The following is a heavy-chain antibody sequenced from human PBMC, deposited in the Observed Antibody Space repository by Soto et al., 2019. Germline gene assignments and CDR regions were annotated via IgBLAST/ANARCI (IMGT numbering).Heavy chain of an antibody. CDR3: VKQSLLVAPT. Sequence: SETLSLTCTVSGRTFSINADFWYLAWIRQPPGKGLEWIGSIDNGGNTYYNPPLKSRVIISADTSKNQFSLSLNSVTAADTAVYYCVKQSLLVAPTWGQGILVTVSS. CDR2: IDNGGNT. J-gene: IGHJ4*02. D-gene: IGHD2-21*01. CDR1: GRTFSINADF. V-gene: IGHV4-39*01.